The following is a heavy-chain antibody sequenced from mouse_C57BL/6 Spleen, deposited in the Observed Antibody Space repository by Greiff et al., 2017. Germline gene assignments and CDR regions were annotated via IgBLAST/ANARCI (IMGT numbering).Heavy chain of an antibody. CDR3: ARGGYDYGFYAMDY. CDR1: GYTFTDHT. Sequence: QVQLQQSDAELVKPGASVKISCKVSGYTFTDHTIHWMKQRPEQGLEWIGYIYPRDGSTKYNEKFKGKATLTADKSSSTAYMQLNSLTSEDSAVYVFARGGYDYGFYAMDYWGQGTSVTVSS. J-gene: IGHJ4*01. CDR2: IYPRDGST. D-gene: IGHD2-4*01. V-gene: IGHV1-78*01.